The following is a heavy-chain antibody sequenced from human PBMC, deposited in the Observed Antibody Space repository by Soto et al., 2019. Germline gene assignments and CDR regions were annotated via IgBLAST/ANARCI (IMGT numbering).Heavy chain of an antibody. CDR3: AKDGGAYCSGGSCYFDY. CDR1: GFTFSSYA. V-gene: IGHV3-23*01. D-gene: IGHD2-15*01. CDR2: ISGSGGST. Sequence: GGSLRLSCAASGFTFSSYAMSWVRQAPGKGLEWVSAISGSGGSTYYADSVKGRFTISRDNSKNTLYLQMNSLRAEDTAVYYCAKDGGAYCSGGSCYFDYWGQGTLVTV. J-gene: IGHJ4*02.